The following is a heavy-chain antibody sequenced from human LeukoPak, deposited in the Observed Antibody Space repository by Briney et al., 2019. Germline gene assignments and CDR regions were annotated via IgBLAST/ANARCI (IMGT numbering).Heavy chain of an antibody. D-gene: IGHD4-17*01. Sequence: ASVKVSCKASGYTFTNYYINWVRQATGQGLEWMGWMNPAGDDAGYAQRFQGRMTLTRDTSVSTVYMELSSLRSDDTAVYYCARGAVTTAVHWHFSLWGRGPLVTVSS. CDR3: ARGAVTTAVHWHFSL. V-gene: IGHV1-8*01. J-gene: IGHJ2*01. CDR2: MNPAGDDA. CDR1: GYTFTNYY.